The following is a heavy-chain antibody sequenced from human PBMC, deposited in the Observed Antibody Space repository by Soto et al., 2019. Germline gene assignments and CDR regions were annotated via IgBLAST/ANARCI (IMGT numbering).Heavy chain of an antibody. D-gene: IGHD5-12*01. CDR3: ARFGYVGDAFDI. J-gene: IGHJ3*02. CDR2: IIPIFGTA. Sequence: SPVKVACKASGGTFSSYAISWVRQAPGQGLEWMGGIIPIFGTANYAQKFQGRVTITADESTSTAYMELSSLRSEDTAVYYCARFGYVGDAFDIWGQGTMVTVSS. CDR1: GGTFSSYA. V-gene: IGHV1-69*13.